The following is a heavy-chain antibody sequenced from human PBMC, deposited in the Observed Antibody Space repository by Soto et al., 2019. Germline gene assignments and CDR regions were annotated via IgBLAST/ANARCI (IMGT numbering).Heavy chain of an antibody. CDR2: IYHSGST. Sequence: PSETLPHCCTVSDGTIRSSGSYWSRIRQPPGKGMEWIGYIYHSGSTYYNPSLKSRVTISVDRSKNQFSLKLSSVTAADTAVYYCARRASSGYDLAENWFDPWGPGNLVTVSS. CDR3: ARRASSGYDLAENWFDP. V-gene: IGHV4-30-2*01. D-gene: IGHD5-12*01. CDR1: DGTIRSSGSY. J-gene: IGHJ5*02.